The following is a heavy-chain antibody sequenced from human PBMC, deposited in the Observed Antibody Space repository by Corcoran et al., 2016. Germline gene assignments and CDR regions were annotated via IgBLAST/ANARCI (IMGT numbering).Heavy chain of an antibody. J-gene: IGHJ4*02. Sequence: QVQLVQSGAEVKKPGASVKVSCKASGYTFTSYGISWVRQAPGQGLEWMGWISAYNGNKNYAQKLQGRVTMTTDTSTRTAYMELRSLRSDDTAVYYCARGDGVDASDSGSYWCFDYWGKGTLVTVSS. CDR2: ISAYNGNK. CDR1: GYTFTSYG. D-gene: IGHD1-26*01. V-gene: IGHV1-18*01. CDR3: ARGDGVDASDSGSYWCFDY.